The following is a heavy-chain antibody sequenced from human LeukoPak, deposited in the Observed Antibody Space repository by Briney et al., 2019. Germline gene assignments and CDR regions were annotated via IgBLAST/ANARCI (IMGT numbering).Heavy chain of an antibody. CDR1: GFTFSSYG. V-gene: IGHV3-33*01. D-gene: IGHD3-3*01. Sequence: GGSLRLSCEASGFTFSSYGMHWVRQAPGKGLEWVAVIWFEGSNKYYADSVKGRFTISRDNSKNTLYLQMNSLRAEDTAVYYCARDLDHYDFWSGYYTGIGYYGMDVWGQGTTVTVSS. CDR3: ARDLDHYDFWSGYYTGIGYYGMDV. J-gene: IGHJ6*02. CDR2: IWFEGSNK.